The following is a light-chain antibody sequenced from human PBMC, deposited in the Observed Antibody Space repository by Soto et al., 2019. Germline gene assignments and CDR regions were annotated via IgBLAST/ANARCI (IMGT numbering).Light chain of an antibody. CDR2: EGS. J-gene: IGKJ4*01. CDR1: QSISSW. V-gene: IGKV1-5*01. CDR3: QQYSSSPLT. Sequence: IQMTQSPSTLSASIGDTVTTTCRANQSISSWLAWYQQKPGKAPKLLISEGSSLESGVPSRFSGSGSGTEFTLTISSLQPDDLATYYCQQYSSSPLTFGGGTKVDIK.